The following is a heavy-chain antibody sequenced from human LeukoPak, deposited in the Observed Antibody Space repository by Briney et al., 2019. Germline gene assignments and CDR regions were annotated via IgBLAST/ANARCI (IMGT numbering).Heavy chain of an antibody. CDR3: ARAEDSSGYPDDAFDI. D-gene: IGHD3-22*01. CDR1: GYTFTSYA. Sequence: ASVKVSCKASGYTFTSYAMNWVRQAPGQGLEWMGWINTNTGNPTYAQGFTGRFVFSLDTSVSTAYLQISSLKAEDTAVYYCARAEDSSGYPDDAFDIWGQGTMVTVSS. J-gene: IGHJ3*02. CDR2: INTNTGNP. V-gene: IGHV7-4-1*02.